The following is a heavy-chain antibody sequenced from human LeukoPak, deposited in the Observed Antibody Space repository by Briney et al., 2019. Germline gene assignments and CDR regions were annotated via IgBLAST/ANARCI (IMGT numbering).Heavy chain of an antibody. D-gene: IGHD3-10*01. J-gene: IGHJ6*03. CDR3: ASSTVRAYYMDV. CDR2: ITAYNGNT. CDR1: GYTFTSYG. Sequence: ASVKVSCKASGYTFTSYGISWVRQAPGQGLEWMGWITAYNGNTNYAQKLQGRVTMTTDTSTSTAYMELRSLRSDDTAVYYCASSTVRAYYMDVWGKGTTVTVPS. V-gene: IGHV1-18*01.